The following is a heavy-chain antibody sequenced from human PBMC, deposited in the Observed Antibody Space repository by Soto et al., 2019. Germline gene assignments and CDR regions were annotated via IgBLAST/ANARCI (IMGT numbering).Heavy chain of an antibody. CDR2: MSSSGDSI. V-gene: IGHV3-11*01. Sequence: QVQLVESGGGLVKPGGSLRLSCAASGITFSDCYMNWIRQAPGKGLEWVSYMSSSGDSINYAGSVRGRFTVSRDNAKNSLYLQMNSLRAGDTAMYYCARVRFGQWGYAMDVWGQGTTVTVSS. CDR3: ARVRFGQWGYAMDV. J-gene: IGHJ6*02. CDR1: GITFSDCY. D-gene: IGHD3-10*01.